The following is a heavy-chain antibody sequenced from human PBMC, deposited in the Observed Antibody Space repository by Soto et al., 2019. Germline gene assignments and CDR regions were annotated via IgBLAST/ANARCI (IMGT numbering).Heavy chain of an antibody. CDR3: ASGIQLWLRRINNGYSG. V-gene: IGHV1-69*12. D-gene: IGHD5-18*01. Sequence: QVQLVQSGAEVKTPESSVKVSCKAPGGTFSTYAISWVRQAPGQGLEWMGGIIPMFGTANYAQRFQDRVTITADESTTTVYMELSSLRSEYTAVYFCASGIQLWLRRINNGYSGWGQGTLVTVSS. CDR1: GGTFSTYA. J-gene: IGHJ4*02. CDR2: IIPMFGTA.